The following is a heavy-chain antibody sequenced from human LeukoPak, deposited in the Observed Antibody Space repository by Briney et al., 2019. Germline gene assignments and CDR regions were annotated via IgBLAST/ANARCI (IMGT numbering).Heavy chain of an antibody. Sequence: GASVKVSCKASGYTFTGYYMHWVRQAPGQGLEWMGWINPNSGGTNYAQKFQGRVTMTRDTSISTAYMELSRLRSDDTAVYYCASLPAGAHNWFDPWGQGTLVTVSS. J-gene: IGHJ5*02. CDR1: GYTFTGYY. CDR3: ASLPAGAHNWFDP. V-gene: IGHV1-2*02. D-gene: IGHD2-2*01. CDR2: INPNSGGT.